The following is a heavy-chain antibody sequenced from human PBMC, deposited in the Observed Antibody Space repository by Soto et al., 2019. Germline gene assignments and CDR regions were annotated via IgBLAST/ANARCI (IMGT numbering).Heavy chain of an antibody. Sequence: EVQLVESGGGLVKPGGSLRLSCAASGFTFSSYSMNWVRQAPGKGLEWVSSISSSSSYIYYADSVKGRFTISRDNAKNSMYLQMNRLRAEDTAVYYCARDPPPRYCSGGSCYSFYYFDYWGQGTLVTVSS. CDR1: GFTFSSYS. J-gene: IGHJ4*02. D-gene: IGHD2-15*01. CDR3: ARDPPPRYCSGGSCYSFYYFDY. V-gene: IGHV3-21*01. CDR2: ISSSSSYI.